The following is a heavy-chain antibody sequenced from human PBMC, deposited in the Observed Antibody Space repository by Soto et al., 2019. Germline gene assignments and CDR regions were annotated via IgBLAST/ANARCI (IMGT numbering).Heavy chain of an antibody. Sequence: TSETLSLTCTVSGGSISSSSYYWGWIRQPPGKGLEWIGSIYYSGSTYYNPSLKSRVTISVDTSKNQFSLKLSSVTAADTAVYYCARRRGSYRPIDYWGQGTLVTVSS. CDR1: GGSISSSSYY. CDR3: ARRRGSYRPIDY. D-gene: IGHD1-26*01. V-gene: IGHV4-39*01. J-gene: IGHJ4*02. CDR2: IYYSGST.